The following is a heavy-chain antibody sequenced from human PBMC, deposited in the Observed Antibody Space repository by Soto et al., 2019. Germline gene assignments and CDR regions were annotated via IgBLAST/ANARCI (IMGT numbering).Heavy chain of an antibody. D-gene: IGHD3-22*01. CDR2: ISYDGSNK. CDR3: ARDLDYYDSSGYPDY. Sequence: GGSLRLSCAASGFTFSSYAMHWVRQAPGKGLEWVAVISYDGSNKYYADSVKGRFTISRDNSKNALYLQMNSLRAEDTAVYYCARDLDYYDSSGYPDYWGQGTLVTVSS. V-gene: IGHV3-30-3*01. J-gene: IGHJ4*02. CDR1: GFTFSSYA.